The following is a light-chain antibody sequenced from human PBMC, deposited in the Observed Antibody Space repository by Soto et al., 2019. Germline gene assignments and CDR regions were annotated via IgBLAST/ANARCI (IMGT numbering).Light chain of an antibody. CDR1: QSVFSNSKNRNH. J-gene: IGKJ4*01. Sequence: DIVMTQSADSLAVSLGERATINCKSNQSVFSNSKNRNHLIWYQQKPLQPPKLLIYWATTRESGVPDRFSGSGSGKDVTLTVSGLQAEDVAIYDCHQYFRSQLTFGGGTKVDI. CDR2: WAT. V-gene: IGKV4-1*01. CDR3: HQYFRSQLT.